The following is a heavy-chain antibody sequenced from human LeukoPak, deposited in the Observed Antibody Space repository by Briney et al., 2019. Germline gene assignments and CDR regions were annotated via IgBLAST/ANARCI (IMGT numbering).Heavy chain of an antibody. J-gene: IGHJ4*02. V-gene: IGHV1-2*02. CDR3: ARGFVNRWQQLGSY. Sequence: ASVKVSCKASGYTFTSYYMHWVRQAPGQGLEWMGWINPNSGGTNYAQKFQGRVTMTRDTSISTAYMELSRLRSDDTAVYYCARGFVNRWQQLGSYWGQGTLVTVSS. CDR1: GYTFTSYY. CDR2: INPNSGGT. D-gene: IGHD6-13*01.